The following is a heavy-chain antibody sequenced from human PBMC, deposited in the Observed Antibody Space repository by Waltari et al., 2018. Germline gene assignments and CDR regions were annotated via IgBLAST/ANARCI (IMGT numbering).Heavy chain of an antibody. D-gene: IGHD4-17*01. CDR2: IIPIFGTA. V-gene: IGHV1-69*01. Sequence: QVQLVQSGAEVKKPGSSVKVSCKASGGTFSSYANSWVRKAPGQGLEWMGGIIPIFGTANYAQKFQGRVTITADESTSTAYMELSSLRSEDTAVYYCARDHRATVLGGYFDYWGQGTLVTVSS. CDR3: ARDHRATVLGGYFDY. CDR1: GGTFSSYA. J-gene: IGHJ4*02.